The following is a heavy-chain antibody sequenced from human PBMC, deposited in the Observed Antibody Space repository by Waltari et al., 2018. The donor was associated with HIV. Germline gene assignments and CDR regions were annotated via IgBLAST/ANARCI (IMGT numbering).Heavy chain of an antibody. CDR1: GGTVRSSD. J-gene: IGHJ6*02. CDR2: IIPLFGEA. V-gene: IGHV1-69*01. Sequence: QVQLVQSGAEEKKPGSSAKVSCKASGGTVRSSDHSWVRQAPGQGLEWMGAIIPLFGEANYAQKFQGRLTITADESTSTAYMELSSLRSEDTAVYYCARVPDRSGYQRYAMDVWGQGTTVTVS. CDR3: ARVPDRSGYQRYAMDV. D-gene: IGHD3-22*01.